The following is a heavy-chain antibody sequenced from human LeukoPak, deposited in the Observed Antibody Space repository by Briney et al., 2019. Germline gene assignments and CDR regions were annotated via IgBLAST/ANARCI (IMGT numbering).Heavy chain of an antibody. CDR2: ITGSGGNT. D-gene: IGHD3-9*01. Sequence: GSLRLPCAASGFTFSNYAMSWVRQAPGEGLEWVSAITGSGGNTYYADSVKGRFTISRDNSKNTVFLQMNSLRAEDTAVYYCAKWGDYDVLTGYYVSDYWGQGTLVTVSS. J-gene: IGHJ4*02. CDR3: AKWGDYDVLTGYYVSDY. V-gene: IGHV3-23*01. CDR1: GFTFSNYA.